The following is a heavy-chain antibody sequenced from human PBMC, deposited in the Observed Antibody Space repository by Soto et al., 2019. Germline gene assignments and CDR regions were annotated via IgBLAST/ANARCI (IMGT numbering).Heavy chain of an antibody. CDR3: AVVDSTGNWFDP. Sequence: SGTLFPTCTLSGGSLRSSGFYSGWRPQTPGKGLEFIGSMYYSGTTYYNPSLKSRVTISVDTSKNQFTLKLISVTAADTAVYYCAVVDSTGNWFDPWGEGALVTVSS. CDR2: MYYSGTT. D-gene: IGHD6-25*01. CDR1: GGSLRSSGFY. J-gene: IGHJ5*02. V-gene: IGHV4-39*01.